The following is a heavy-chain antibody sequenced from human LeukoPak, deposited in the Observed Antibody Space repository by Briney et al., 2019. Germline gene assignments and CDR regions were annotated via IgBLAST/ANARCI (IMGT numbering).Heavy chain of an antibody. CDR2: AGTAGDT. Sequence: PGGSLRLSCAASGFTFCSFDMLCLPQATGKGLEWFAAAGTAGDTYYPGSVKGRFTISRDNAKNSFYLQMNSLRAGDTAVYYCARENNGGFDYWGQGTLVTVSS. CDR3: ARENNGGFDY. D-gene: IGHD1/OR15-1a*01. J-gene: IGHJ4*02. CDR1: GFTFCSFD. V-gene: IGHV3-13*01.